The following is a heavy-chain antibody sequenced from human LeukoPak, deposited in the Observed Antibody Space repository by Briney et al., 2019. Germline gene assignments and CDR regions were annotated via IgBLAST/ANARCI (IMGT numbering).Heavy chain of an antibody. V-gene: IGHV3-30-3*01. J-gene: IGHJ4*02. CDR1: GFTFSSYI. CDR2: ILYDGGNK. D-gene: IGHD1-26*01. CDR3: ATPSGSYRHVDH. Sequence: GGSLRLSCAASGFTFSSYIMHWVRQAPGKGLEWVAVILYDGGNKYYADSVRGRFTISRDNSKNTLYLQMNSLRAEDTAVYYCATPSGSYRHVDHWGQGTLVTVSS.